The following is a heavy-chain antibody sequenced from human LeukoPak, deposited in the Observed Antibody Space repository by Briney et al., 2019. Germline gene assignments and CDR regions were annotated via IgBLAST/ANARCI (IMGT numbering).Heavy chain of an antibody. V-gene: IGHV3-74*01. J-gene: IGHJ3*02. CDR1: KFTFSTYW. CDR3: AREDVDIAVAASGAFDI. D-gene: IGHD6-19*01. Sequence: PGGSLRLSCAASKFTFSTYWMHWVRQAPGKGLVWVSRIISDGSTTSYADSVKGRFTISRDNAKNTLYLQMNSLRVEDTAVYYCAREDVDIAVAASGAFDIWGQGTMVTVSS. CDR2: IISDGSTT.